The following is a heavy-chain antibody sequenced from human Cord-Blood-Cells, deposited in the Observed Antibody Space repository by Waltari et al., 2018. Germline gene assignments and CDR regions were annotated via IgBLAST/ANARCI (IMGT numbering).Heavy chain of an antibody. CDR3: ARKTGDRDAFDI. CDR1: GGSISSSNW. D-gene: IGHD7-27*01. CDR2: IDQSGST. Sequence: QVQLQESGPGLVKPSGTLSLTCAVSGGSISSSNWWSWVRQPPGEGLAWIWEIDQSGSTNYNQSHNGRVTISVDKSKNQFSLKLSSVTAADTAVYYCARKTGDRDAFDIWGQGTMVTVSS. V-gene: IGHV4-4*02. J-gene: IGHJ3*02.